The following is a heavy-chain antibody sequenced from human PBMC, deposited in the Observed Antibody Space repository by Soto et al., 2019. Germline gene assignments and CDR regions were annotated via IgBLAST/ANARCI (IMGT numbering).Heavy chain of an antibody. D-gene: IGHD3-10*01. V-gene: IGHV4-59*01. Sequence: SETLSLTCTVSGGSISSYYWSWIRQPPGKGLEWIGYIYYSGSTNYNPSLKSRVTISVDTSKNQFSLKLSSVTAADTAVYYCARAQGVYYYYGMDVWGQGTTVTVSS. CDR3: ARAQGVYYYYGMDV. CDR2: IYYSGST. J-gene: IGHJ6*02. CDR1: GGSISSYY.